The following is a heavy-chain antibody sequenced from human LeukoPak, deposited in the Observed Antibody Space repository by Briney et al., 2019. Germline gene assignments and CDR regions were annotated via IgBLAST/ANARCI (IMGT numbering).Heavy chain of an antibody. V-gene: IGHV3-15*01. CDR3: ITVYDSVAN. CDR2: IKSRPDGGTT. J-gene: IGHJ4*02. D-gene: IGHD5-12*01. CDR1: GFTFTNAG. Sequence: GGSLRLSCAASGFTFTNAGMDWVRQAPGKGLEWVGRIKSRPDGGTTDFAAPVKGRFTISRDDSKNTLYLHMNSLKTEDTAVYYCITVYDSVANWGRGTLVTVSS.